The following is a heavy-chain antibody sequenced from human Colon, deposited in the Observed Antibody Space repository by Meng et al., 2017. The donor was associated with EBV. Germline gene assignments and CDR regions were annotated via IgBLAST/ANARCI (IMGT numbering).Heavy chain of an antibody. V-gene: IGHV3-74*01. CDR1: GGSPRGRIG. CDR2: INGDGSST. Sequence: CAVSGGSPRGRIGWSWVRQPPGKGLVWVSRINGDGSSTSYADSVKGRFTISRDNAKNTLYLQMNSLRAEDTAVYYCVREFRAVAQNPNDYWGQGTLVTVSS. D-gene: IGHD6-19*01. CDR3: VREFRAVAQNPNDY. J-gene: IGHJ4*02.